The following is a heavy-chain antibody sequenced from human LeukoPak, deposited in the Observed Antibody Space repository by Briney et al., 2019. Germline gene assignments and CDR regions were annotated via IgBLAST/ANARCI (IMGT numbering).Heavy chain of an antibody. CDR3: TRDRGTYNWFDP. Sequence: PGRSLRLSCAASGFTFSGSAVHWVRQSSGKGLEWVGHIDKKDNLYATAYAESVKGRFTIPRDDSKDTAFLHMDSLKTEDTALYYCTRDRGTYNWFDPWGQGTLVTVSS. CDR2: IDKKDNLYAT. J-gene: IGHJ5*02. D-gene: IGHD2-15*01. V-gene: IGHV3-73*01. CDR1: GFTFSGSA.